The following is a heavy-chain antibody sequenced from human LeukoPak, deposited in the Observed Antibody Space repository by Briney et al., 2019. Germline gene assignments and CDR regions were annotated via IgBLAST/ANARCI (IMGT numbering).Heavy chain of an antibody. CDR2: ISSSSSYI. J-gene: IGHJ4*02. Sequence: GSRRLPCAASGITVSTYSINWVRQAPGQGLEWVSSISSSSSYIYYADSVKGRFTISRDNAKNSLFLQMNSLRAEDTAVYYCARDQPNYDILTGYYPFDYWGQGTLVTVSS. D-gene: IGHD3-9*01. CDR3: ARDQPNYDILTGYYPFDY. V-gene: IGHV3-21*01. CDR1: GITVSTYS.